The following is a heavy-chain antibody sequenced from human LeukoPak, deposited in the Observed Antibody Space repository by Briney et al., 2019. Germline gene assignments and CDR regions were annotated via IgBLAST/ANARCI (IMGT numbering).Heavy chain of an antibody. CDR1: GFTFTSSA. CDR3: AAVRYYYDSSGYPLFED. D-gene: IGHD3-22*01. Sequence: SVKVSCKASGFTFTSSAVQWVRQARGQRLEWIGWIVVGSGNTNYAQKFQERVTITRDMSTSTAYMELSSLRSEDTAVYYCAAVRYYYDSSGYPLFEDGGQGTRVTVSS. V-gene: IGHV1-58*01. CDR2: IVVGSGNT. J-gene: IGHJ4*02.